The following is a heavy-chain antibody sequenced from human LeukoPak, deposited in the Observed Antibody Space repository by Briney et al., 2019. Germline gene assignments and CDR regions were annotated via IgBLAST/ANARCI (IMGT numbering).Heavy chain of an antibody. CDR1: GFTFSSYT. CDR3: AGGSTVVRGVSPAGDY. J-gene: IGHJ4*02. CDR2: ISRSSSYI. Sequence: PGGSLRLSCAASGFTFSSYTMNWVRQAPGKGLEWVSSISRSSSYIYYADSVKGRFTISRDNAKNSLYLQMHTLRAEDTAVYYCAGGSTVVRGVSPAGDYRGQGTLVTVSS. D-gene: IGHD3-10*01. V-gene: IGHV3-21*01.